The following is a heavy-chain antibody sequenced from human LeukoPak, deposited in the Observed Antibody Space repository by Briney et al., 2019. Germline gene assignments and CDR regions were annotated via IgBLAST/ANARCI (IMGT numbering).Heavy chain of an antibody. CDR1: GYTFTSYD. J-gene: IGHJ4*02. D-gene: IGHD3-22*01. V-gene: IGHV1-8*01. CDR3: ARGSYYYDSSGPSGDY. Sequence: GASVKVSCKASGYTFTSYDINWVRQATGQGLEWMGWMNPNSGNTGYAQKFQGRVTMTRNTSISTPYMELSSLRSEDTAVYYCARGSYYYDSSGPSGDYWGQGTLVTVSS. CDR2: MNPNSGNT.